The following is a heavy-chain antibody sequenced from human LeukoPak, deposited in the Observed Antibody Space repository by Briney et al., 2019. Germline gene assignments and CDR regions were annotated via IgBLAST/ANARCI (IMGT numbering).Heavy chain of an antibody. CDR2: ISYDGSNK. Sequence: PGRSLRLSCAASGFTFSSYAMHWVRQAPGKGLEWVAVISYDGSNKYYADSVKGRFTISRDNSKNSLYLQMNSLRAEDTAVYYCARDGSWDPFDYWGQGTLVTVSS. CDR3: ARDGSWDPFDY. CDR1: GFTFSSYA. J-gene: IGHJ4*02. D-gene: IGHD6-13*01. V-gene: IGHV3-30-3*01.